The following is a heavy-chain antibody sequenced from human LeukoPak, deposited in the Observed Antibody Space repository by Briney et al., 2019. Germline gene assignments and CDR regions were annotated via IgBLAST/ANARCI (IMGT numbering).Heavy chain of an antibody. CDR2: IWHDGSNK. Sequence: PGRSLRLSCAASRFTFSSYGMHWVRQAPGKGLEWVAVIWHDGSNKYYADSVKGRFTISRDNSKNTLYLQMNSLRAEDTAVYYCARGHGYYDILTGYYDYWGQGTLVTVSS. CDR1: RFTFSSYG. V-gene: IGHV3-33*01. J-gene: IGHJ4*02. CDR3: ARGHGYYDILTGYYDY. D-gene: IGHD3-9*01.